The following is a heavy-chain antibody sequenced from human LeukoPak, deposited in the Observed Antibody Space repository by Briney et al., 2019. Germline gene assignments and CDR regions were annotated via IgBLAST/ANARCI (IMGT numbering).Heavy chain of an antibody. CDR2: TSFNGSTK. CDR1: GFTFISYG. V-gene: IGHV3-30*03. Sequence: GGSLRLSCAASGFTFISYGMHWVRLAPGKGLVWVAVTSFNGSTKFYGDFVKHRFTISRHNSKNTLYLQMNSLRPEDTAVYYCARGAEYDRDPSYHYGMDVWGQGTTVTVSS. J-gene: IGHJ6*02. D-gene: IGHD3-3*01. CDR3: ARGAEYDRDPSYHYGMDV.